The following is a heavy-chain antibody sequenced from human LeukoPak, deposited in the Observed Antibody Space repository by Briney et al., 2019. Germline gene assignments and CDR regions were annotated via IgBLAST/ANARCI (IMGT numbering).Heavy chain of an antibody. Sequence: GGSLRLSCVASGFTVSGNYMRWVRQAPGKGRQGVSVIYSGGTTYYVDSVKGRFIISRDNAKNSLYLQMDSLRVEDTAEYYCARDPYSGNYGAYYYYYMDVWGKGTTVTVSS. CDR2: IYSGGTT. V-gene: IGHV3-66*01. CDR1: GFTVSGNY. J-gene: IGHJ6*03. D-gene: IGHD1-26*01. CDR3: ARDPYSGNYGAYYYYYMDV.